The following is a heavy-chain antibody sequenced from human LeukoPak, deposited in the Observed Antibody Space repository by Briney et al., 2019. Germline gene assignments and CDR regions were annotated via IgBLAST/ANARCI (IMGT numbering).Heavy chain of an antibody. Sequence: SETLSLTCTVSGDSISSYYWSWIRQPAGKGLEWIGRIHPSGSTNYNPSLKSRVTISVDTSKNQFSLKLSSVTAADTAVYYCARRRWQWLEEAFDYWGQGTLVTVSS. CDR2: IHPSGST. CDR1: GDSISSYY. D-gene: IGHD6-19*01. CDR3: ARRRWQWLEEAFDY. J-gene: IGHJ4*02. V-gene: IGHV4-4*07.